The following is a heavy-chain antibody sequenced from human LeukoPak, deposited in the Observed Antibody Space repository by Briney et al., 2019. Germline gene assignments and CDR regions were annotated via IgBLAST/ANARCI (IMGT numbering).Heavy chain of an antibody. CDR1: GGSIGSYS. Sequence: PSETLSLTCTVSGGSIGSYSWNWIRPSPGTRLEWIGYVYYSGSTMYNPSLRSRVTISVDTSKNQFSLKLSSVTAADTAVYYCARLKARDAFDIWGQGTMVTVSS. V-gene: IGHV4-59*08. CDR3: ARLKARDAFDI. CDR2: VYYSGST. J-gene: IGHJ3*02.